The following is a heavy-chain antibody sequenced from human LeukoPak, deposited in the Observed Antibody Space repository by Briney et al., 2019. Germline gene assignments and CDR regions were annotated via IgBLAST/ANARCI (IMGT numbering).Heavy chain of an antibody. CDR2: IYYSGST. V-gene: IGHV4-59*11. J-gene: IGHJ5*02. CDR1: GGSISSHY. CDR3: ARGFLASNYNWFAP. Sequence: SETLSLTCTVSGGSISSHYWSWIRQPPGKGLEWIGYIYYSGSTNYNPSLKSRVTISVDTSKNQFSLKLSSVTAADTAVYYCARGFLASNYNWFAPWGQGTLVTVSS. D-gene: IGHD1-1*01.